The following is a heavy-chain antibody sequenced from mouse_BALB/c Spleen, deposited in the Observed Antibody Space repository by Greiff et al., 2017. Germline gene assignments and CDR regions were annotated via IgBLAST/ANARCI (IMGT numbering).Heavy chain of an antibody. J-gene: IGHJ4*01. CDR1: GFSLTSYG. CDR3: ARNRIDYAMDY. CDR2: IWSGGST. Sequence: VKLVESGPGLVQPSHSLSITCTVSGFSLTSYGVHWVRQSPGKGLEWLGVIWSGGSTDYNAAFISRLSISKDNSKSQVFFKMNSLQANDTAIYYCARNRIDYAMDYWGQGTSVTVSS. V-gene: IGHV2-2*02.